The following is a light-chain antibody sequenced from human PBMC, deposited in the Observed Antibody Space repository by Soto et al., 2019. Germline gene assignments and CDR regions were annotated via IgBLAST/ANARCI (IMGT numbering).Light chain of an antibody. CDR2: GGS. J-gene: IGKJ1*01. V-gene: IGKV3-20*01. Sequence: EIELTQSPGTLSLSPGERATLSCRASQSVSSSYLAWYQQKPGQAPRLLIYGGSSRATGIPDRFSGSGSGTDFTLTISRLEPEDFAVYYCQQYGSSPQTFGQGTKVDIK. CDR1: QSVSSSY. CDR3: QQYGSSPQT.